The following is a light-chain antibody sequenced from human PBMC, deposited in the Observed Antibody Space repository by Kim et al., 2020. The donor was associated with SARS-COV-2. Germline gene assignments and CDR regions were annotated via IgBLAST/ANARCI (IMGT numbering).Light chain of an antibody. CDR3: QQLNSYPRT. CDR2: AAS. CDR1: QDISNY. J-gene: IGKJ2*02. V-gene: IGKV1-9*01. Sequence: DIQLTQSPSFLSASVRDRVTITRRASQDISNYFAWYQQKPGKAPKLLIYAASTLQSGVPSRFSGSGSGTEFTLTISSLQPEDFATYYCQQLNSYPRTFGQGTKLEI.